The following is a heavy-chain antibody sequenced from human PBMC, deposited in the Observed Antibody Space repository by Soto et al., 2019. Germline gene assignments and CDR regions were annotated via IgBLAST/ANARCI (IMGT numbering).Heavy chain of an antibody. Sequence: QVQLQESGPGLVKPSQTLSLTCTVSGGSISSGDYYWSWTRQPPGKGLEWFGYIYYSGSTYYNPSPKSRVTISVGTSKNQFSLKLSCVTAADTAVYYWARGLWASWYFDLWGRGTLVTVSS. CDR2: IYYSGST. J-gene: IGHJ2*01. D-gene: IGHD2-21*01. V-gene: IGHV4-30-4*01. CDR1: GGSISSGDYY. CDR3: ARGLWASWYFDL.